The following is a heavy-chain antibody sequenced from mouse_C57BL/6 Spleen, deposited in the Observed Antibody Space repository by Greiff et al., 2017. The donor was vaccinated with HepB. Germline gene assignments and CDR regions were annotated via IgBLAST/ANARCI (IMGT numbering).Heavy chain of an antibody. D-gene: IGHD1-1*01. CDR2: ISDGGSYT. V-gene: IGHV5-4*03. CDR3: ARGPYYYGSPYYAMDY. CDR1: GFTFSSYA. Sequence: DVKLVESGGGLVKPGGSLKLSCAASGFTFSSYAMSWVRQTPEKRLEWVATISDGGSYTYYPDNVKGRFTISRDNAKNNLYLQMSHLKSEDTAMYYCARGPYYYGSPYYAMDYWGQGTSVTGSS. J-gene: IGHJ4*01.